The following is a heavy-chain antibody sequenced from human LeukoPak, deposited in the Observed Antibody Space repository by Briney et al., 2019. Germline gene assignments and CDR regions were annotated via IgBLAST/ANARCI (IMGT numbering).Heavy chain of an antibody. J-gene: IGHJ5*02. CDR3: AVVAATHRWFDP. D-gene: IGHD2-15*01. CDR2: IIPIFGTA. Sequence: SVKVSCKASGGTFSSYAISWVRQAPGQGLEWMGGIIPIFGTANYAQKFQGRVTITADESTSTAYMELSSLRSEGTAVYYCAVVAATHRWFDPWGQGTLVTVSS. V-gene: IGHV1-69*13. CDR1: GGTFSSYA.